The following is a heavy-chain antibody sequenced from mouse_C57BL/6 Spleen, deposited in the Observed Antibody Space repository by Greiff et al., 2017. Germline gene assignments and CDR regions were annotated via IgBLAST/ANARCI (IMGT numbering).Heavy chain of an antibody. J-gene: IGHJ4*01. Sequence: QVQLKEPGAELVKPGASVKLSCKASGYTFTSYWMHWVKQRPGQGLEWIGMIHPNSGSTNYNEKFKSKATLTVDKSSSTAYMQLSSLTSEDSAVYYCARGGRDAMDDWGQGTSVTVAS. CDR3: ARGGRDAMDD. V-gene: IGHV1-64*01. D-gene: IGHD3-3*01. CDR2: IHPNSGST. CDR1: GYTFTSYW.